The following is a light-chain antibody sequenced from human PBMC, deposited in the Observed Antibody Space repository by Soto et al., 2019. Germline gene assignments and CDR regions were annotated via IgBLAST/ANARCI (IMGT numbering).Light chain of an antibody. V-gene: IGKV1-33*01. CDR1: QDISNY. CDR3: LQDYNYPRT. Sequence: DIQMTQSPSSVFASVGDRVIITCQASQDISNYLNWYQQKPGKAPKLLIYDASNLETGVPSRFSGSGSGTDFTFTISSLQPEDFATYYCLQDYNYPRTFGQGTKV. CDR2: DAS. J-gene: IGKJ1*01.